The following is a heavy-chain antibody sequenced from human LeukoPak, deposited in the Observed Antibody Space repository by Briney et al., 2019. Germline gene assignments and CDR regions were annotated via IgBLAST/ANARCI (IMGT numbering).Heavy chain of an antibody. V-gene: IGHV1-2*02. CDR3: AKDAYGSGTVDY. J-gene: IGHJ4*02. CDR1: GYSFTGYY. CDR2: INPNSGGT. D-gene: IGHD3-10*01. Sequence: ASVKVSCKASGYSFTGYYMHWVRQAPGQGLEWMGWINPNSGGTNYAQKFQDRVTMTRDMSISTAYMELSRLRSEDTAVYYCAKDAYGSGTVDYWGQGTLVTVSS.